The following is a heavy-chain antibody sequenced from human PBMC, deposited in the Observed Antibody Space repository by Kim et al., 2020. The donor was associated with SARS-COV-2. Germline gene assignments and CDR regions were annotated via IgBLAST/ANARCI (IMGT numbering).Heavy chain of an antibody. J-gene: IGHJ5*02. CDR3: ARHGTIAARPRWFDP. Sequence: PSLNSRVTISVDTSKNQFSLRLSSVTAADTAVYYCARHGTIAARPRWFDPWGQGTLVTVSS. D-gene: IGHD6-6*01. V-gene: IGHV4-39*01.